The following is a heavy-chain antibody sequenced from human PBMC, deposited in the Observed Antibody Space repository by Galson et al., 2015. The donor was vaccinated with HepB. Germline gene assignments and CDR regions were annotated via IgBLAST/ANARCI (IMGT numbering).Heavy chain of an antibody. CDR1: GFSFSSSW. CDR2: INSEGSGP. V-gene: IGHV3-74*01. D-gene: IGHD3-22*01. J-gene: IGHJ4*02. CDR3: ARDRFSSGFVPGY. Sequence: SLRLSCAASGFSFSSSWMHWVRQAPGKGLVWVSRINSEGSGPSYADSVKGRFTISRDNAKNTLYLQMNSLRAEDTAVYYCARDRFSSGFVPGYWGQGTLVTVSS.